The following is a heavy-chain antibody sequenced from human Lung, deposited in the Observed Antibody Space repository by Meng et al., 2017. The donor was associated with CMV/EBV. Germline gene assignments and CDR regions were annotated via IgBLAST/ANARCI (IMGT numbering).Heavy chain of an antibody. CDR1: GGSFSSYT. Sequence: KASGGSFSSYTFSWVRQAPGQGLEWMGEIIPMFGTVNSAQKFQGRVTITADESTTTAYMDLSSLRSDDTALYFCARGSAVGAMGWDYWGQGTLVTVSS. V-gene: IGHV1-69*01. CDR2: IIPMFGTV. CDR3: ARGSAVGAMGWDY. J-gene: IGHJ4*02. D-gene: IGHD1-26*01.